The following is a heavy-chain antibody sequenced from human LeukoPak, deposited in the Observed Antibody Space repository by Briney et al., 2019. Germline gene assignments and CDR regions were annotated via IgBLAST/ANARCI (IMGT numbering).Heavy chain of an antibody. CDR2: ISSTGSSI. J-gene: IGHJ5*02. Sequence: GGSLRLSCAASGFTFSYYTMSWVRQAPGKGLEWVSSISSTGSSIYYADSVKGRFTISRDNTKNSLYLQMSSLRVEDTAVYYCARDDVAWNDVHWFDPWGQGTLVTVSS. V-gene: IGHV3-21*01. CDR1: GFTFSYYT. D-gene: IGHD1-1*01. CDR3: ARDDVAWNDVHWFDP.